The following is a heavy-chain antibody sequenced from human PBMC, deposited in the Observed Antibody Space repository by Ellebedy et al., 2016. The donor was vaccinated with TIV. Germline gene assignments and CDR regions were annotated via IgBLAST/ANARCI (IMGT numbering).Heavy chain of an antibody. CDR1: GGSFSGYY. Sequence: MPSETLSLTCAVYGGSFSGYYWSWIRQPPGKGLEWIGEINHSGSTNYNPSLKSRVTISVDTSKNQFSLKLSSVTAADTAVYYCARGAGYSSSSRYFQHWGQGTLVTVSS. J-gene: IGHJ1*01. V-gene: IGHV4-34*01. D-gene: IGHD6-6*01. CDR2: INHSGST. CDR3: ARGAGYSSSSRYFQH.